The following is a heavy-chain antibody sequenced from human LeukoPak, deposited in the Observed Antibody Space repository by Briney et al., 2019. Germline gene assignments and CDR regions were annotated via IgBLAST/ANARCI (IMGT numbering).Heavy chain of an antibody. D-gene: IGHD3-22*01. CDR2: ISWNSGSI. J-gene: IGHJ5*02. CDR1: GFTFDDYA. Sequence: GRSLRLSCAASGFTFDDYAMHWVRHAPGKGLEWVSGISWNSGSIGYADSVKGRFTISRDNAKNSLYLQMNSLRAEDTALYYCAKDMAPRAYYYDSSGYYPWGQGTLVTVSS. CDR3: AKDMAPRAYYYDSSGYYP. V-gene: IGHV3-9*01.